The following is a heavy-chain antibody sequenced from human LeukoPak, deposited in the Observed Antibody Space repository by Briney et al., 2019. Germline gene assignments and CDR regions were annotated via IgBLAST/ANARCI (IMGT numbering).Heavy chain of an antibody. CDR3: ARAIGCTNGVCYRNFDY. CDR1: GFTFSSYW. Sequence: GGSLRLSCAASGFTFSSYWMHWVRQAPGKGLVWGSRINSDGSSTSYADSVKGRFTISRDNAKNTLYLQMNSLRAEDTAVYYCARAIGCTNGVCYRNFDYWGQGTLVTVSS. D-gene: IGHD2-8*01. J-gene: IGHJ4*02. V-gene: IGHV3-74*01. CDR2: INSDGSST.